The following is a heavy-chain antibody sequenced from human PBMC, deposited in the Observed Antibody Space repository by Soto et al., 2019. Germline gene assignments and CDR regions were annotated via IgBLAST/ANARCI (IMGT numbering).Heavy chain of an antibody. V-gene: IGHV3-30*03. CDR3: ASRYCTNGVCSVDHYYGMDV. CDR1: GFTFSSYG. D-gene: IGHD2-8*01. J-gene: IGHJ6*02. CDR2: ISYDGSNK. Sequence: GGSLRLSCAASGFTFSSYGMHWVRQAPGKGLEWVAVISYDGSNKYYADSVKGRFTISRDNSKNTLYLQMNSLRAEDTAVYYCASRYCTNGVCSVDHYYGMDVWGQGTTVTVSS.